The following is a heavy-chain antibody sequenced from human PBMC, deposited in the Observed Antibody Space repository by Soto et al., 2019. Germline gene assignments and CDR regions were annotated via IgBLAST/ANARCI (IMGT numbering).Heavy chain of an antibody. Sequence: QVQLVESGGGLVKPGGSLRLSCAASGFTFSDYYMSWIRQAPGKGLEWVSYISSSSSYTNYADSVKGRFTISRDNAKNSLYLQRNSLRAEDTAVYYCARGPNALVPKLGYYYGMDVWGQGTTVTVSS. V-gene: IGHV3-11*05. CDR1: GFTFSDYY. CDR3: ARGPNALVPKLGYYYGMDV. CDR2: ISSSSSYT. J-gene: IGHJ6*02. D-gene: IGHD2-8*02.